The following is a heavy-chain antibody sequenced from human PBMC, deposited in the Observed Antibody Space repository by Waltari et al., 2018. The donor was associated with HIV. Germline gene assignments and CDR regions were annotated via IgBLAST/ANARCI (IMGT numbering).Heavy chain of an antibody. CDR1: GFTFSSYS. J-gene: IGHJ5*02. CDR3: ARDSSGWYNWFDP. Sequence: EVQLVESGGGLVKPGGSLRLSCAASGFTFSSYSMSWVRQAPGKGLEWVSSISSSSSYIYYADSVKGRFTISRDNAKNSLYLQMNSLRAEDTAVYYCARDSSGWYNWFDPWGQGTLVTVSS. D-gene: IGHD6-19*01. V-gene: IGHV3-21*01. CDR2: ISSSSSYI.